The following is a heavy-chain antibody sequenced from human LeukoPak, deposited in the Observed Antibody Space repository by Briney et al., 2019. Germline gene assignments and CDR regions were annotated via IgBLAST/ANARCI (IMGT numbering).Heavy chain of an antibody. V-gene: IGHV1-2*02. CDR3: ARDSYSSSWYGPLLTRGTLYHFDY. CDR1: GYTFTGYY. Sequence: GASVKVSCKASGYTFTGYYMHWVRQAPGQGLEWMGWINPNSGGTNYAQKFQGRVTMTRDTSISTAYMELSRLRSDDTAVYYCARDSYSSSWYGPLLTRGTLYHFDYWGQGTLVTVSS. J-gene: IGHJ4*02. D-gene: IGHD6-13*01. CDR2: INPNSGGT.